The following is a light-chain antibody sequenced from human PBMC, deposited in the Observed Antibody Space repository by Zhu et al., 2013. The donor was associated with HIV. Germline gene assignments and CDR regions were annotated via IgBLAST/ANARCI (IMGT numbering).Light chain of an antibody. CDR3: QQYGSSPT. Sequence: EIVMAQSPATLSVSPGERATLSCRASQSVRSKLAWYQQKPGQAPRLLIYDASTRATALPARFSGSGSGTEFTLTISSLQSEDFAVYYCQQYGSSPTFGPGTKVDIK. J-gene: IGKJ3*01. CDR2: DAS. V-gene: IGKV3-15*01. CDR1: QSVRSK.